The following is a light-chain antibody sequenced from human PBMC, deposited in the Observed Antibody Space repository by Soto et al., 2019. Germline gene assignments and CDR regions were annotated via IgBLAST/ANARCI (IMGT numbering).Light chain of an antibody. CDR3: CSYAGSATDVV. J-gene: IGLJ2*01. CDR2: EVT. Sequence: QSALTQPASVSGSPGQSITISCTGTSSDVGGYNLVSWYQQHPGKAPKLIIYEVTYRPSGISNRFSGSKSGNTASLTISGLQAEDEAEYYCCSYAGSATDVVFGGGTKLTVL. V-gene: IGLV2-23*02. CDR1: SSDVGGYNL.